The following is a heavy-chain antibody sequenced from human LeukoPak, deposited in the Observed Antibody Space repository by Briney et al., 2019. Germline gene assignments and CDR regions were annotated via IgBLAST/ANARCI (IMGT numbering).Heavy chain of an antibody. J-gene: IGHJ3*02. CDR2: IYYSGST. Sequence: SETLSLTCTVSGGSISSYYWSWIRQPPGKGLEWIGYIYYSGSTNYNPSLKSRVTISVDTSKNQFSLKLSSVTAADTAVYYCASLPPGYSSSWSGGAFDIWSQGTMVTVSS. V-gene: IGHV4-59*08. CDR1: GGSISSYY. D-gene: IGHD6-13*01. CDR3: ASLPPGYSSSWSGGAFDI.